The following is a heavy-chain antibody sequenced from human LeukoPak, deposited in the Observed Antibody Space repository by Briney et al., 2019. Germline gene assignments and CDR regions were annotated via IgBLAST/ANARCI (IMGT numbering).Heavy chain of an antibody. CDR3: ARAEYYYDSSGYRAWFDP. CDR1: GGSISSGGYS. V-gene: IGHV4-30-2*01. CDR2: IYHSGST. J-gene: IGHJ5*02. Sequence: SETLSLTCAVSGGSISSGGYSWSWIRQPPGKGLEWIGYIYHSGSTYYNPSLKSRVTISVDRSKNQFSLKLSSATAADTAVYYCARAEYYYDSSGYRAWFDPWGQGTLVTVSS. D-gene: IGHD3-22*01.